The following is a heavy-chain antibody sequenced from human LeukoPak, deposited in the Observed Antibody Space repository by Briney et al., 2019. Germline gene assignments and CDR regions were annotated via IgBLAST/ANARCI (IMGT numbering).Heavy chain of an antibody. CDR1: GGSISSYY. J-gene: IGHJ5*02. Sequence: SETLSLTCTVSGGSISSYYWSWIRQPPGKGLEWIGYIYYSGSTNYNPSLKSRVTISVDTSKNQFSLKLSSVTAADTAVYYCARGTAVAGYHWFDPWGQGTLVTVSS. CDR2: IYYSGST. V-gene: IGHV4-59*01. CDR3: ARGTAVAGYHWFDP. D-gene: IGHD6-19*01.